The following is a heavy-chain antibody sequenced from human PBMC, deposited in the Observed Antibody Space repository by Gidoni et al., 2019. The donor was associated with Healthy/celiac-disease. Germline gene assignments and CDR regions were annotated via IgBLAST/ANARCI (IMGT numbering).Heavy chain of an antibody. CDR2: IYYSGST. J-gene: IGHJ6*03. D-gene: IGHD6-13*01. CDR3: ARVSSSWSKGRVRYYYYMDV. Sequence: QLQLQESGPGLVKPSETLSLTCTVSGGSISSSSYYWGWIRQPPGKGLEWIGSIYYSGSTYYNPSLKSRVTISVDTSKNQFSLKLSSVTAADTAVYYCARVSSSWSKGRVRYYYYMDVWGKGTTVTVSS. CDR1: GGSISSSSYY. V-gene: IGHV4-39*01.